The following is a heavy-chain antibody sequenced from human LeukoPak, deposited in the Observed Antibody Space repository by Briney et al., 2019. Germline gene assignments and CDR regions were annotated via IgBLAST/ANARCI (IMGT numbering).Heavy chain of an antibody. CDR2: ISSSSSTI. CDR3: ARDGMVRGVIIWDAFDI. Sequence: QPGGSLRLSFAASGXTFSSYSMNWVRQAPGKGLEWVSYISSSSSTIYYADSVKGRFTISRDNAKNSLYLQMNSLRDEDTAVYYCARDGMVRGVIIWDAFDIWGQGTMVTVSS. V-gene: IGHV3-48*02. J-gene: IGHJ3*02. CDR1: GXTFSSYS. D-gene: IGHD3-10*01.